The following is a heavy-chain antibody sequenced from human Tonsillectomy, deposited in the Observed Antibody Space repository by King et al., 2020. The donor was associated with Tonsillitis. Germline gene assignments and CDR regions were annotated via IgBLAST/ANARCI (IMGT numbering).Heavy chain of an antibody. CDR2: ISVYSGYT. V-gene: IGHV1-18*01. CDR1: GYTFTSYG. CDR3: ARDFGTTVNTGASKYFYYGMDV. J-gene: IGHJ6*02. Sequence: QLVQSGAEVKKPGASVKVSCKASGYTFTSYGISWVRQAPGQGLEWMGWISVYSGYTNYAQKLQGRVTMTTDTSSSTAYMELRSLRSDDTAVYYCARDFGTTVNTGASKYFYYGMDVWGQGTTVTVSS. D-gene: IGHD4-17*01.